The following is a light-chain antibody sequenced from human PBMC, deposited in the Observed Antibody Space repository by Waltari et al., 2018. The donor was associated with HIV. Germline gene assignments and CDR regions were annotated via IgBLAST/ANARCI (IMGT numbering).Light chain of an antibody. CDR2: DVN. CDR1: SSDIGYFNY. CDR3: AAYAGNNIVI. Sequence: QSALTQPPSASGSPGQSVTVSCTGTSSDIGYFNYVSLYQQHPGKAPKLLIYDVNKRPSGVPERFPASRSGPTAPLTVPGLLAEDEADYYCAAYAGNNIVIFGGGTK. J-gene: IGLJ2*01. V-gene: IGLV2-8*01.